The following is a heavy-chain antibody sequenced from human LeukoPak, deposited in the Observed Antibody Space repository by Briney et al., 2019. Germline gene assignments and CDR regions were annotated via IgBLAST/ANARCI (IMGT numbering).Heavy chain of an antibody. D-gene: IGHD3-3*01. CDR1: GGSFSGYY. V-gene: IGHV4-34*01. CDR2: INHSGSI. J-gene: IGHJ4*02. CDR3: ARGRTIFGVVIIGAYYFDY. Sequence: SETLSLTCAVYGGSFSGYYWSWIRQPPGKGLEWIGEINHSGSINYNPSLKSRVTISVDTSKNQFSLKLSSVTAADTAVYYCARGRTIFGVVIIGAYYFDYWGRGTLVTVSS.